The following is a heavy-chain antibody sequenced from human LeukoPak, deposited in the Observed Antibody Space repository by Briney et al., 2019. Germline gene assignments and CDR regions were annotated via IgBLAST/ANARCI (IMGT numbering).Heavy chain of an antibody. CDR2: ISAYNGNT. J-gene: IGHJ4*02. Sequence: ASVTVSCKASGYALTSYGISWVRQAPGQGLEWMGWISAYNGNTNYAQKLQGRVTMTTDTSTSTAYMELSSLRSEDTAVYYCARFVLVPAALDYWGQGTLVTVSS. CDR1: GYALTSYG. D-gene: IGHD2-2*01. V-gene: IGHV1-18*01. CDR3: ARFVLVPAALDY.